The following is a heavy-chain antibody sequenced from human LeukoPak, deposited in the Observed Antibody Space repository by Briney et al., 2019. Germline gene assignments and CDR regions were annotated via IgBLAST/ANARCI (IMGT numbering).Heavy chain of an antibody. Sequence: PGGSLRLSCAASGFTFSSYGMHWVRQAPGKGLERVAFIRYDGSNKYYADSVKGRFTISRDNSKNTLYLQMNSLRAEDTAVYYCAKDSYYGGNSVGAFDIWGQGTMVTVSS. CDR2: IRYDGSNK. D-gene: IGHD4-23*01. CDR3: AKDSYYGGNSVGAFDI. CDR1: GFTFSSYG. V-gene: IGHV3-30*02. J-gene: IGHJ3*02.